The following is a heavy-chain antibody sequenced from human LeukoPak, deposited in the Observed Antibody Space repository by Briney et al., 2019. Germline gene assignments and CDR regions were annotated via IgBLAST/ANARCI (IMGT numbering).Heavy chain of an antibody. J-gene: IGHJ4*02. CDR1: GYTFTGYY. D-gene: IGHD2-2*02. Sequence: SSVKVSCKASGYTFTGYYMHWVRQAPGQGLEWMGWINPNSGGTNYAQKFQGRVTMTRDTSISTAYMELSRLRSDDTAVYYCATNQYQLLYRGPFDYWGQGTLVTVSS. CDR3: ATNQYQLLYRGPFDY. CDR2: INPNSGGT. V-gene: IGHV1-2*02.